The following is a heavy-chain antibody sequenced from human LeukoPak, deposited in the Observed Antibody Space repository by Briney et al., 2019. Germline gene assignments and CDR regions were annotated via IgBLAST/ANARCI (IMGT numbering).Heavy chain of an antibody. CDR2: ISAYNGNT. CDR1: GYTFTSYG. Sequence: ASVKVSCKASGYTFTSYGISWVRQAPGQGLEWMGWISAYNGNTNYAQKLQGRVTMTTDTSTSTAHMELRSLRSDDTAVYYCARLVAVAGARNYYYYYGMDVWGQGTTVTVSS. V-gene: IGHV1-18*01. D-gene: IGHD6-19*01. J-gene: IGHJ6*02. CDR3: ARLVAVAGARNYYYYYGMDV.